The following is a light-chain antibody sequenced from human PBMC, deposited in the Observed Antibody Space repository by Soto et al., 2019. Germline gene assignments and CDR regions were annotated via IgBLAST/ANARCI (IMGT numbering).Light chain of an antibody. CDR2: GNS. CDR3: QSYDSSLSGFYV. V-gene: IGLV1-40*01. J-gene: IGLJ1*01. Sequence: QSVLTQPPSVSGAPGQRVTISCTGSSSNIGAGYDVHWYQQLPGTAPKLLIYGNSNRPSGVPDRFSGSKSGTSASLAITGLQAEDEADYYCQSYDSSLSGFYVFGIGTKLTVL. CDR1: SSNIGAGYD.